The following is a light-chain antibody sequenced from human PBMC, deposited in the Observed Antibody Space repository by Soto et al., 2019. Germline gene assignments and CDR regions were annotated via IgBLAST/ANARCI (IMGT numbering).Light chain of an antibody. V-gene: IGKV3-20*01. CDR3: QYYGDSPLVT. Sequence: EIVLTQSPATLSLSPGERATLSCRASQSVTSSYLSWYQQKPGQAPRLLIYSTSTRASGITDRFSGSGSGTDLTLTISRVEPEDFAVYYCQYYGDSPLVTFGPGTKVDFK. CDR2: STS. CDR1: QSVTSSY. J-gene: IGKJ3*01.